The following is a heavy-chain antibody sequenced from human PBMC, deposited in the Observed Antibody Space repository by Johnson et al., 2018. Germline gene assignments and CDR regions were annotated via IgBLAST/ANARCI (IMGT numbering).Heavy chain of an antibody. CDR2: IYYGGTT. V-gene: IGHV4-39*01. CDR3: AGGNPPNYYDSSGYYTPFDF. D-gene: IGHD3-22*01. J-gene: IGHJ4*02. CDR1: GDSVGSSNYF. Sequence: QVQLQESGPGLVKPSETLSLTCNVSGDSVGSSNYFWAWIRQPPGKGLEWTGTIYYGGTTYYNPSLTSRVTISVDTAKNQPSLKLSPVTAADTAVYYCAGGNPPNYYDSSGYYTPFDFWGQGSLVTVSA.